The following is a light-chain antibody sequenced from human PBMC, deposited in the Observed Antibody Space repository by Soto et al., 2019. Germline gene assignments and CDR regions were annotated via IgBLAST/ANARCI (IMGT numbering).Light chain of an antibody. CDR2: AAS. J-gene: IGKJ1*01. CDR1: QGISNF. V-gene: IGKV1-9*01. CDR3: QQYNRYWT. Sequence: IQLHQSPSSLSASVGARISITCRASQGISNFLAWYQQNPGKDPKLLIYAASTLQSGVPSRFSGSGSEAEFTLTISSLFPEDFATYYCQQYNRYWTVCHGTKVDIK.